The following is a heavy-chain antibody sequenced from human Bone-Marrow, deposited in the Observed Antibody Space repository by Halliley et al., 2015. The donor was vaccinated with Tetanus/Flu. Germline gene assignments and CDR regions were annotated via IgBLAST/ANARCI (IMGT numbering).Heavy chain of an antibody. V-gene: IGHV4-31*03. CDR2: IFYSGST. J-gene: IGHJ5*02. CDR1: GGSISGGDYY. Sequence: TLSLTCTVSGGSISGGDYYWNWIRQHPGKGLEWIGYIFYSGSTYYNPSLKSRVTISVDTSKFQVSLKLSSVTAADTAVYYCARVNMKTIFGVVSGWFGPWGQGTLVTVSS. D-gene: IGHD3-3*01. CDR3: ARVNMKTIFGVVSGWFGP.